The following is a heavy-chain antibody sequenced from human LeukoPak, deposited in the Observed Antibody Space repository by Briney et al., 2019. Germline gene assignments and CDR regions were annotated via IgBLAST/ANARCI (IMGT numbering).Heavy chain of an antibody. J-gene: IGHJ4*02. CDR3: ARDGPLNY. Sequence: GGSLRLSCAASGFTFSSYGIHWVRQAPGKGLEWVAVISYDGSNKYYADSVKGRFTISRDNSKNTLYLQMNSLRAEDTAVYYCARDGPLNYWGQGTLVTVSS. CDR1: GFTFSSYG. V-gene: IGHV3-30*03. CDR2: ISYDGSNK.